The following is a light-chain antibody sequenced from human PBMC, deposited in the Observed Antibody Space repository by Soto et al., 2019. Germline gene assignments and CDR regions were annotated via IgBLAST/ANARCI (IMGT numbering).Light chain of an antibody. J-gene: IGKJ2*01. V-gene: IGKV3-20*01. CDR3: QQYGSSPQT. Sequence: EIVLTQSPGTLSLSPGERATLSCRASQSVSRSYLAWYQQKPRQAPRLLIYGASSRATGIPDRFSGSGSGTDFTLTISRLEPEDFAVYYCQQYGSSPQTFGQGTKLEIK. CDR1: QSVSRSY. CDR2: GAS.